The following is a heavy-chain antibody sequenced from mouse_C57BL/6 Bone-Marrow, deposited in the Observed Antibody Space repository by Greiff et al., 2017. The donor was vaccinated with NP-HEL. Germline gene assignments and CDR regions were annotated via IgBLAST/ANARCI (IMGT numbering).Heavy chain of an antibody. CDR2: IYPGDGDT. CDR1: GYAFSSSW. J-gene: IGHJ4*01. D-gene: IGHD2-5*01. V-gene: IGHV1-82*01. Sequence: QVQLKQSGPELVKPGASVKISCKASGYAFSSSWMNWVKQRPGKGLEWIGRIYPGDGDTNYNGKFKGKATLTADKSSSTAYMQLSSLTSEDSAVYFYAGAHLYSNYAMDYWGRGTSVPVTS. CDR3: AGAHLYSNYAMDY.